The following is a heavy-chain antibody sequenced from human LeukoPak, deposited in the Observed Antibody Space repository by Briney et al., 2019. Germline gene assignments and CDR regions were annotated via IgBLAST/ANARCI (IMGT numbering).Heavy chain of an antibody. V-gene: IGHV3-11*01. CDR1: GFTFDDYY. CDR3: ARAKPLDY. CDR2: ISSGSGSTI. Sequence: GGFLRLSCAASGFTFDDYYMSWIRQAPGKGLEWLSYISSGSGSTIYYADSVKGRITISRDSAKNSLYLQLNSLRAEDTAVYYCARAKPLDYWGQGTLVTVSS. J-gene: IGHJ4*02.